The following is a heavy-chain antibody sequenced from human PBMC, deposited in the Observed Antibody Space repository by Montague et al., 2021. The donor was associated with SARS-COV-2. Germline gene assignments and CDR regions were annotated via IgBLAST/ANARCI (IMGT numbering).Heavy chain of an antibody. Sequence: SETLSLTCAVSGGSIGSSNWWRWVRQPPGKGLEWIGEIYHSGNTNYNPSLKSRVTISVDKSKNQFSLKLSSVTAADTAVYYCARKTINPNWFDPWGQGTLVTVSS. D-gene: IGHD1-14*01. J-gene: IGHJ5*02. V-gene: IGHV4-4*02. CDR1: GGSIGSSNW. CDR3: ARKTINPNWFDP. CDR2: IYHSGNT.